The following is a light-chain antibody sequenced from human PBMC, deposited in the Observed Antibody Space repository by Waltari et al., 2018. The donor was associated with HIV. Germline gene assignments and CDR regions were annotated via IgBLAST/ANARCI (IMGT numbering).Light chain of an antibody. CDR3: QQYDDWPPFT. Sequence: DIVMTPSPAILSVSPGESATISCRASQRVRTSLAWYQQKPGQAPRLLIYGASTRATGIPARFSGSGSGTEFTLTISSLQSEDSAVYHCQQYDDWPPFTFGQGTKLEIK. CDR2: GAS. CDR1: QRVRTS. J-gene: IGKJ2*01. V-gene: IGKV3-15*01.